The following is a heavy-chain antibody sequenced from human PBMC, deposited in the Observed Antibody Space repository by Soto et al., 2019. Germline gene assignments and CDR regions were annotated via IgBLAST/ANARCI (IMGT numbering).Heavy chain of an antibody. CDR2: IIPIFGTA. V-gene: IGHV1-69*13. D-gene: IGHD3-3*01. CDR3: ARDERFLEWSHSYGMDV. J-gene: IGHJ6*02. Sequence: SVKVSCKTSGGTFSSYAISWVRQAPGQGLEWMGGIIPIFGTANYAQRFQGRVTITADESTSTAYMELSSLRSEDTAVYYCARDERFLEWSHSYGMDVWGQGTTVTVSS. CDR1: GGTFSSYA.